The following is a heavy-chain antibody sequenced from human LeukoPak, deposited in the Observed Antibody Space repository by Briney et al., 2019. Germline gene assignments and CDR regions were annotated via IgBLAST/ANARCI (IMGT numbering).Heavy chain of an antibody. CDR3: GIDY. Sequence: PGGSLRLSCAASGFTFSSYGMHWVRQAPGKGLEWVAVISYDGSNRYYADSVKGRFTISRDNSKNTLYLQMNSLRAEDTAVYYCGIDYWGQGTLVTVSS. J-gene: IGHJ4*02. CDR2: ISYDGSNR. CDR1: GFTFSSYG. V-gene: IGHV3-30*03.